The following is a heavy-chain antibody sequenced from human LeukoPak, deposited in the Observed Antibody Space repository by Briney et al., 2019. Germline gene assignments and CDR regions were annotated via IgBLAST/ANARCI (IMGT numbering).Heavy chain of an antibody. Sequence: GGSLRLSCAASGFTFSSYSMNWVRQAPGKGLEWVPSISSSSSYIYYADSVKGRFTISRDNAKNSLYLQMNSLRAEDTAVYYCARDPGYYYDSSGYYLDYWGQGTLVTVSS. CDR2: ISSSSSYI. V-gene: IGHV3-21*01. CDR1: GFTFSSYS. J-gene: IGHJ4*02. D-gene: IGHD3-22*01. CDR3: ARDPGYYYDSSGYYLDY.